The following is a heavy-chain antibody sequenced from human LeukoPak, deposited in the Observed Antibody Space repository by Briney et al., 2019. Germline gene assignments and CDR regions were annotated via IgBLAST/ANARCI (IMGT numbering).Heavy chain of an antibody. J-gene: IGHJ4*02. V-gene: IGHV6-1*01. D-gene: IGHD3-3*01. CDR1: GDSVSRKSAA. CDR2: TYYRAKWYN. Sequence: PSQTLSLTCAISGDSVSRKSAAWNWIRQSPSRGLEWLGRTYYRAKWYNDYAVSVKSRITINPDTSKNQFSLQLNSVTPEDTAVYYCAREGNYDFWSGYYYFDYWGQGTLVTASS. CDR3: AREGNYDFWSGYYYFDY.